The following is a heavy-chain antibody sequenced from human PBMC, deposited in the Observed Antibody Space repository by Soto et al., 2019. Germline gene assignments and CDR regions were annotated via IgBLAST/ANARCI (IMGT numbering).Heavy chain of an antibody. CDR3: AKDHGYNWNYWDCFDY. CDR1: GFTFSSYA. Sequence: GGSLRLSCAASGFTFSSYAMSWVRQAPGKGLEWVSAISGSGGSTYYADSVKGRFTISRDNSKNTLYLQMNSLRAEDTAVYYCAKDHGYNWNYWDCFDYWGQGTLVTVSS. CDR2: ISGSGGST. J-gene: IGHJ4*02. V-gene: IGHV3-23*01. D-gene: IGHD1-7*01.